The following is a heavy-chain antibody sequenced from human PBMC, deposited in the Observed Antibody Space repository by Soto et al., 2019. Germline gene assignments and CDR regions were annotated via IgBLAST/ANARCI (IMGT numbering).Heavy chain of an antibody. CDR3: ARMGGTMVRGVINYNWFDP. V-gene: IGHV1-69*02. J-gene: IGHJ5*02. CDR1: GCTFSSYT. Sequence: ASVKVSCKAFGCTFSSYTISWVRQAPGKGIELIGRIIPILGIANYAQKFQGRVTITADKSTSTAYMELSSLRSEDTAVYYFARMGGTMVRGVINYNWFDPWGQGTLVTVSS. CDR2: IIPILGIA. D-gene: IGHD3-10*01.